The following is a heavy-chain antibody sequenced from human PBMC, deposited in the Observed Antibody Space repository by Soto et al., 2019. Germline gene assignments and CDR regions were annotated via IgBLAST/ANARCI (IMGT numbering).Heavy chain of an antibody. V-gene: IGHV4-34*01. Sequence: SSETLSLTCAVYGGSFSGYYWSWIRQPPGKGLEWIGEINHSGSTNYNPSLKSRVTISVDTSKNQFSLKLSSVTAADTAVYYCARDHRYSSGWPTAGDWGQGTLVTVSS. CDR2: INHSGST. CDR1: GGSFSGYY. CDR3: ARDHRYSSGWPTAGD. J-gene: IGHJ4*02. D-gene: IGHD6-19*01.